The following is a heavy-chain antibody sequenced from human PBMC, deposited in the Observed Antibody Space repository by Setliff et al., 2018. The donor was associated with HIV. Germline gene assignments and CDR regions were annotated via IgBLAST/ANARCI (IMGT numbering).Heavy chain of an antibody. CDR1: GFIFGDFS. CDR2: ISGSGGST. V-gene: IGHV3-23*01. D-gene: IGHD3-16*01. Sequence: PGGSLRLSCAASGFIFGDFSMHWVRQAPGKGLEWVSAISGSGGSTYYADSVKGRFTISRDNSKNTLYLQMNSLRAEDTAVYYCAKSWGTFGWFDPWGQGTLVTVSS. J-gene: IGHJ5*02. CDR3: AKSWGTFGWFDP.